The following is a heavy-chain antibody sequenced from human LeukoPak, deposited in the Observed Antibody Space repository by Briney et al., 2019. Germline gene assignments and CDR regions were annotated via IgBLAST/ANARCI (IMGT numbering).Heavy chain of an antibody. J-gene: IGHJ4*02. D-gene: IGHD3-3*01. CDR2: ASSSSSTI. Sequence: SSVQPLDSPSVASSSSSTIYYADSVKGRFTISRDNAKNSLYLQMNSLRAEDTAEYYCARSDFWSGYHFDYWGQGTLVTVSS. CDR3: ARSDFWSGYHFDY. V-gene: IGHV3-48*01.